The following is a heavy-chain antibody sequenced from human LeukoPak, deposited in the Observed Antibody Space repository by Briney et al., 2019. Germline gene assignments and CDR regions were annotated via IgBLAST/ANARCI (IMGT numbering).Heavy chain of an antibody. V-gene: IGHV3-74*01. CDR2: IDSDGSST. Sequence: PGGSLRLSCAASGFTFSSYWMHWVRQAPGKGLVWVSRIDSDGSSTTYADSVKGRFTISRDNAKNTLYLQMNSLRAEDMAVYYCARPPYSSGSFDLWGRGTLVTVSS. CDR1: GFTFSSYW. J-gene: IGHJ2*01. CDR3: ARPPYSSGSFDL. D-gene: IGHD6-19*01.